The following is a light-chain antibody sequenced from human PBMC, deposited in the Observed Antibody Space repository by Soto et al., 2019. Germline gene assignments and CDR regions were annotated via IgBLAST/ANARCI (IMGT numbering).Light chain of an antibody. V-gene: IGKV3-15*01. Sequence: EIVMTQSPATLSVSPGERVTLSCRASQSVSRFLAWYQQRPGQAPRLLIYDTSTMATGVPARFSGSGSGTEVSLTISSLQSEDFAVYYCQQYDNWPPCTFGQGTKLEVK. CDR1: QSVSRF. J-gene: IGKJ2*02. CDR3: QQYDNWPPCT. CDR2: DTS.